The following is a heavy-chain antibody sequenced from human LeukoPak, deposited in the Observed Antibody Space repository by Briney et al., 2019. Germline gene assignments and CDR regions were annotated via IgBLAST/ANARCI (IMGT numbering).Heavy chain of an antibody. CDR3: ARDGENIAAAAAPDY. V-gene: IGHV3-30-3*01. Sequence: PGGSLRLSCAASGFTFSSYAMHWVRQAPGKGLEWVSVISYDGSNKYYADSVKGRFTISRDNSKNTLYLQMNSLRAEDTAVYYCARDGENIAAAAAPDYWGQGTLVTVSS. J-gene: IGHJ4*02. CDR1: GFTFSSYA. D-gene: IGHD6-13*01. CDR2: ISYDGSNK.